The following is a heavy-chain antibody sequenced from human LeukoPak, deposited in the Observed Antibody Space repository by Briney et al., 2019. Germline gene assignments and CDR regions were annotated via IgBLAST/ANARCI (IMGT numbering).Heavy chain of an antibody. V-gene: IGHV3-48*02. J-gene: IGHJ4*02. D-gene: IGHD3-10*01. CDR2: IRSRSSTI. CDR3: ARYGSGSYNRPFDY. CDR1: GFTFSSYN. Sequence: GGSLRLSCAASGFTFSSYNMNWVRQAPGKGLEWVSYIRSRSSTIYYADSVKGRFTISRDNAKNSLYLQMNSLRDEDTAVYYCARYGSGSYNRPFDYWGQGTLVTVSS.